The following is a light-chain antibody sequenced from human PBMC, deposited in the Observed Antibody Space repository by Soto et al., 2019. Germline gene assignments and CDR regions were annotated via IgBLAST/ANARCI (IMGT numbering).Light chain of an antibody. CDR1: QTISRF. J-gene: IGKJ2*01. CDR2: DAS. CDR3: QQSFSTPPT. V-gene: IGKV1-39*01. Sequence: DIQMTQSPSSLSASVGDRVTITCRASQTISRFLNWYQWKPGKAPKFLIHDASNLQSGVPTRFSGSGSGTDFTLTISSLQPEDFATYDCQQSFSTPPTFGQGTKLEIK.